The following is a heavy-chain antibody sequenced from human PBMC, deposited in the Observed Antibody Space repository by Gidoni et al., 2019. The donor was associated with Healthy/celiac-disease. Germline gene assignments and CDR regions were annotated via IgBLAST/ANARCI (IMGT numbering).Heavy chain of an antibody. D-gene: IGHD1-26*01. CDR3: ARAKGAPPAGGYFQH. CDR1: GGSISSGSYY. J-gene: IGHJ1*01. CDR2: IYTSGST. Sequence: QVQLQESGPGLVQPSQTLSLTCTVSGGSISSGSYYWSWIRQPAGKGLEWIGRIYTSGSTNYNPSLKSRVTISVDTSKNQFSLKLSSVTAADTAVYYCARAKGAPPAGGYFQHWGQGTLVTVSS. V-gene: IGHV4-61*02.